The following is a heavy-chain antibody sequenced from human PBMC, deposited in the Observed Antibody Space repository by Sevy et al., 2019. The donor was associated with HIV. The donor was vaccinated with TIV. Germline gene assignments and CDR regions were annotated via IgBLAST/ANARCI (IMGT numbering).Heavy chain of an antibody. D-gene: IGHD2-2*02. CDR3: AKGTLVVPAVIYYYYGMDV. V-gene: IGHV3-23*01. J-gene: IGHJ6*02. Sequence: GGSLRLSCAASGFTFSSYAMNWVRQAPGKGLEWVLAISHSGGSTYYADSVKGRFTISRDNSKNTLYLQMNSLRAEDTAVYYCAKGTLVVPAVIYYYYGMDVWGQGTTVTVSS. CDR1: GFTFSSYA. CDR2: ISHSGGST.